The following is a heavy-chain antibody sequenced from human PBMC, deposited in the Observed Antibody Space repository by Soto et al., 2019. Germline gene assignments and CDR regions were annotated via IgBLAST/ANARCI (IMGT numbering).Heavy chain of an antibody. CDR3: VRDSTVTTSDAFDV. V-gene: IGHV3-7*01. Sequence: GGSLRLSCAASGFTFSSYAMSWVRQAPGKGPEWVANIKQDGSDKNYIDSVKGRFTISRDNAKNSLDLQMNSLRAADTAVYYCVRDSTVTTSDAFDVWGQGTMVTVSS. CDR2: IKQDGSDK. CDR1: GFTFSSYA. J-gene: IGHJ3*01. D-gene: IGHD4-17*01.